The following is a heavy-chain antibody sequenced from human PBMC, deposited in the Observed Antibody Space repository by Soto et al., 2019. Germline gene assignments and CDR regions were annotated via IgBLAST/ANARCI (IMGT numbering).Heavy chain of an antibody. J-gene: IGHJ4*02. CDR3: SMFVTGGTLSQDLAY. D-gene: IGHD2-15*01. V-gene: IGHV3-11*01. CDR2: IDRSGDIQ. CDR1: GFTFSDYY. Sequence: QVHLVESGGGLVEPGGSLRLSCAGSGFTFSDYYMVWIRQAPGRGLEWVSSIDRSGDIQYYIDSVKGRFTISRDNAKNSLYLQMSSLGADDAAVYYCSMFVTGGTLSQDLAYWGQGTLVTVSS.